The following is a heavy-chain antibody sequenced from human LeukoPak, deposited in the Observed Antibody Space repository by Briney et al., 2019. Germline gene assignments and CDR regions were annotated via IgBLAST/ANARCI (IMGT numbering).Heavy chain of an antibody. CDR1: GGTFSSYA. CDR2: VIPIFGTA. J-gene: IGHJ4*02. V-gene: IGHV1-69*13. Sequence: SVKVSCKASGGTFSSYAISWVRQAPGQGLEWMGGVIPIFGTANYAQKFQGRVTITADESTSTAYMELSSLRSEDTAVYYCARAGLTAAGQYDYWGQGTLVTVSS. D-gene: IGHD7-27*01. CDR3: ARAGLTAAGQYDY.